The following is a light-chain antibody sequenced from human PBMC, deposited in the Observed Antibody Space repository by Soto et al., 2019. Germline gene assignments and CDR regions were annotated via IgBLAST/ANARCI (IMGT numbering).Light chain of an antibody. V-gene: IGLV2-14*01. J-gene: IGLJ3*02. CDR1: SSDVGGYNY. CDR3: SSYTTSSSWV. CDR2: VVS. Sequence: QAVVTQPASVSGYPGQSITISCTGTSSDVGGYNYVSWFQQHPGKAPKLMIYVVSNRPSGISNRFSGSKSGNTASLTISGLQAEDEADYYCSSYTTSSSWVFGGGTKLTVL.